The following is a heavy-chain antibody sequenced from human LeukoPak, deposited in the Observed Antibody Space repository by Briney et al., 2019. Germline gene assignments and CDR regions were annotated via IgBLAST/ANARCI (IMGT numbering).Heavy chain of an antibody. CDR3: AKDGRVLRFLEWLSEPYFDY. Sequence: SETLSLTCTVSGDSFSLYYWSWIRQPAGKGLEWIGHIYASGSTNYNPSLKSRVTMSVDTSKNQFSLKLSSVTAADTAVYYCAKDGRVLRFLEWLSEPYFDYWGQGTLVTVSS. D-gene: IGHD3-3*01. J-gene: IGHJ4*02. CDR1: GDSFSLYY. V-gene: IGHV4-4*07. CDR2: IYASGST.